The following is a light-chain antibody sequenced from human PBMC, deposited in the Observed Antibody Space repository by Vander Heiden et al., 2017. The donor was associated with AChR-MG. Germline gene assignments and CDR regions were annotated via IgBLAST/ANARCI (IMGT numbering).Light chain of an antibody. CDR1: SSDVGRYNY. J-gene: IGLJ1*01. CDR3: TSFTTINTVV. V-gene: IGLV2-14*03. CDR2: DVS. Sequence: SALTQPASVSWSPGQSTTISCTGTSSDVGRYNYVSWYQQHPGKVPKLMIYDVSNRPSGVSNRFSGSKSGNTASLTISGLQAEDEADYYCTSFTTINTVVFGTGTEVTVL.